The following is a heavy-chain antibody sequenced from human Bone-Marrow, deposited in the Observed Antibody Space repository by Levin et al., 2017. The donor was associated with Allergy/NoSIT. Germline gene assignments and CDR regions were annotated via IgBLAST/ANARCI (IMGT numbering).Heavy chain of an antibody. Sequence: PGGSLRLSCAASGFTFSSYAMHWVRQAPGKGLEWVAVISYDGSNKYYADSVKGRFTISRDNSKNTLYLQMNSLRAEDTAVYYCARDDHWGLVVKGLNYYYGMDVWGQGTTVTVSS. CDR1: GFTFSSYA. J-gene: IGHJ6*02. D-gene: IGHD3-22*01. CDR2: ISYDGSNK. CDR3: ARDDHWGLVVKGLNYYYGMDV. V-gene: IGHV3-30*04.